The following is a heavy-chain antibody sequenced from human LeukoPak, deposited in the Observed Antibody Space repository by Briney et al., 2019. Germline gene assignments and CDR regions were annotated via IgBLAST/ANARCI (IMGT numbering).Heavy chain of an antibody. CDR3: AKAPVTTCSGAYCYPFDY. V-gene: IGHV3-23*01. CDR1: GFTLSSYA. Sequence: GGSLRLSCAASGFTLSSYAMSWVRQAPGKGLGWVSAISLSGNTYHADSVKGRFTISRDSSKNTLYLQINRLRAEAADVYYCAKAPVTTCSGAYCYPFDYWGEGTLVTVSS. D-gene: IGHD2-21*01. J-gene: IGHJ4*02. CDR2: ISLSGNT.